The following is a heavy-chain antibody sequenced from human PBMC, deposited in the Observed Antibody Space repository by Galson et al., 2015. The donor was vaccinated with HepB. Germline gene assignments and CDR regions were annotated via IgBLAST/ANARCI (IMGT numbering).Heavy chain of an antibody. Sequence: SVKVSCKASGYTFTSYGISWVRQAPGQGLEWMGWISAYNGNTNYAQKLQGRVTMTTDTSTRTAYMELRSLRSEDTAVYYCARLTSGSVYYTVFDYWGQGTLVTVSS. J-gene: IGHJ4*02. D-gene: IGHD3-3*01. CDR2: ISAYNGNT. CDR1: GYTFTSYG. CDR3: ARLTSGSVYYTVFDY. V-gene: IGHV1-18*04.